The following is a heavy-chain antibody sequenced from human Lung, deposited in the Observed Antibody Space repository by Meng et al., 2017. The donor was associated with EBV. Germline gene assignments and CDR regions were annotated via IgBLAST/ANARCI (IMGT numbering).Heavy chain of an antibody. J-gene: IGHJ5*02. Sequence: QVNMDRPGAEGKKPGSSVKVSCKASGYTFTGYYIHWVRQAPGQGLEWMGWINPNTGGTKYAQKFQGWVTLTRDTSISTAYMELSRLRSDDTAVYYCARGRYELIWGLFDPWGQGTLVTVSS. CDR1: GYTFTGYY. CDR3: ARGRYELIWGLFDP. CDR2: INPNTGGT. D-gene: IGHD1-1*01. V-gene: IGHV1-2*04.